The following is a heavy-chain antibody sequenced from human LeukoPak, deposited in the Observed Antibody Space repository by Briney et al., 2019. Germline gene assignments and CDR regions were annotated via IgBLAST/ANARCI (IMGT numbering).Heavy chain of an antibody. CDR2: INQDRSRK. V-gene: IGHV3-7*03. Sequence: GGSLRLSGAVSGFTFSNYWRSWFRQAPGKGLESMANINQDRSRKFSVDSVKGRFTISRDNAKNSLSLQMNSLRVEDTAVYYCARDWFDGDYDRFDYWGQGTLVTVSS. CDR3: ARDWFDGDYDRFDY. J-gene: IGHJ4*02. D-gene: IGHD4-17*01. CDR1: GFTFSNYW.